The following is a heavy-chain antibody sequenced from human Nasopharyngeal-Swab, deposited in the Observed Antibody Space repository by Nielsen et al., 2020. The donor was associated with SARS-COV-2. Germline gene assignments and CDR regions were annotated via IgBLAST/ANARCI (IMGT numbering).Heavy chain of an antibody. D-gene: IGHD1-26*01. Sequence: WVRQAPEQGLEWMGIISPTGSVTMYAQNFQGRVTMTRDTSASTVYMELSSLRSEDTAVYYCARKQMWEYYFDYWGQGTLVTVSS. J-gene: IGHJ4*02. V-gene: IGHV1-46*01. CDR2: ISPTGSVT. CDR3: ARKQMWEYYFDY.